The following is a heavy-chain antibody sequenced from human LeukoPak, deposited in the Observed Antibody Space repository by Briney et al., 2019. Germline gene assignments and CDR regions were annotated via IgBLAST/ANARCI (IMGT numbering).Heavy chain of an antibody. D-gene: IGHD3-22*01. CDR3: ARDGITMIVVVTTPFDY. CDR1: GYTFTSYG. CDR2: ISAYNGNT. J-gene: IGHJ4*02. Sequence: ASVKVSCKASGYTFTSYGISWVRQAPGQGLEWMGWISAYNGNTNYAQKLQGRVTMTTDTSTSTAYMELRSPRSDDTAVYYCARDGITMIVVVTTPFDYWGQGTLVTVSP. V-gene: IGHV1-18*01.